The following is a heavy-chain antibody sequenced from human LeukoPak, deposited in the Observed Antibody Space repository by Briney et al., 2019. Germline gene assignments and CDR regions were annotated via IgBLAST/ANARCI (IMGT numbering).Heavy chain of an antibody. J-gene: IGHJ6*03. CDR2: INPSGGST. CDR1: GYTFTSYY. V-gene: IGHV1-46*01. CDR3: ASHGGYCSSTSCYLDYYYYMDV. D-gene: IGHD2-2*01. Sequence: ASVKVSCKASGYTFTSYYMHWVRQAPGQGLEWMGIINPSGGSTSYAQKFQGRVTMTRDTSTSTVYMELSSLRSEDTAVYYCASHGGYCSSTSCYLDYYYYMDVWGKGTTVTVSS.